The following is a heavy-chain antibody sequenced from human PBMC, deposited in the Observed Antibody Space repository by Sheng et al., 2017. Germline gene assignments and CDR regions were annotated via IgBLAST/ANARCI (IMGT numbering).Heavy chain of an antibody. Sequence: QVQLVQSGAEVKKPGASGEGLLQGLLVTLLPTMVSAGCDRPLDKGLSGWDGSALTMGTQSMHRSLQGRVTMTXDTSTSTAFLELRSLRYDDTAVYYCARGGAKQAGVLNWFDPWGQGTLVTVSS. V-gene: IGHV1-18*01. CDR1: VTLLPTMV. CDR2: SALTMGT. CDR3: ARGGAKQAGVLNWFDP. D-gene: IGHD2-8*02. J-gene: IGHJ5*02.